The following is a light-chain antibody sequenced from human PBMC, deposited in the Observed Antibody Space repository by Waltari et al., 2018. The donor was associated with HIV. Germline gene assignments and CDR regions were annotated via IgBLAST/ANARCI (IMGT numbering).Light chain of an antibody. CDR2: DAN. Sequence: QSALTQPASVSASLGQSITISCLTTSTDFHPYHPVSWYHHHPGKAPHLVIYDANVPPSGAPFRFSGSKSGNTASLIISDVQPEDEAHYYCSSYFSPGGLVFGGGTKLTVL. J-gene: IGLJ3*02. V-gene: IGLV2-14*01. CDR1: STDFHPYHP. CDR3: SSYFSPGGLV.